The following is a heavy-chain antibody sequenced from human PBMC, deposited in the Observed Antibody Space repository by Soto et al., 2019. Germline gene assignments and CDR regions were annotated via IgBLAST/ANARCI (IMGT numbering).Heavy chain of an antibody. CDR2: IYPGDSDT. CDR1: GYSFTSYW. CDR3: ARASGSGSYYSPAGS. V-gene: IGHV5-51*01. Sequence: PGESLKISCKGSGYSFTSYWIGWVRQMPGKGLEWMGIIYPGDSDTRYSPSFQGQVTISADKSISTAYLQWSSLKASDTAMYYCARASGSGSYYSPAGSWGQGTLVTVSS. D-gene: IGHD3-10*01. J-gene: IGHJ5*02.